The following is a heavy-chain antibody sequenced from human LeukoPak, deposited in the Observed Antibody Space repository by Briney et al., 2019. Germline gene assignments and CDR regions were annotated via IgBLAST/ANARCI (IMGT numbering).Heavy chain of an antibody. J-gene: IGHJ6*03. CDR2: MGDDGTTK. Sequence: QPGGSLRLSCAASGFTLSTNGMHWVRQAPGKGLEWVTFMGDDGTTKYYADSVRGRFTISRDNSKNTLYLQMNSLRGEDTAVYYCAKDVHYYYYYYMDVWGKGTTVTVSS. V-gene: IGHV3-30*02. CDR3: AKDVHYYYYYYMDV. CDR1: GFTLSTNG.